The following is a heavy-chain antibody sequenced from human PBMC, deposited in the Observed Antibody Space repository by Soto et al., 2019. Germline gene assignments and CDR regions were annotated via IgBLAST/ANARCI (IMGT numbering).Heavy chain of an antibody. Sequence: EVQLLQSGGGLVQPGGSLRLSCAASGFTFSSYSMTWVRQAPGKGLQGVSIITGGGGGRYYADSVKGRFTISRDNSKNNLDLQMNGLRVDDTALYYCARVHLGSSWFSDLIDWGQGARVTVS. D-gene: IGHD6-13*01. V-gene: IGHV3-23*01. CDR1: GFTFSSYS. CDR3: ARVHLGSSWFSDLID. CDR2: ITGGGGGR. J-gene: IGHJ4*02.